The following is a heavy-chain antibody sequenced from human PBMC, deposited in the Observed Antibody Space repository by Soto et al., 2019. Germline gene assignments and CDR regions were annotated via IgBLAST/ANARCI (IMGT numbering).Heavy chain of an antibody. Sequence: SETLSLTCVIYGGSFSGYSWIWIRQYPGKGLEWIGEINQSGDTKYNPSHKSRVTISMDTSKNQFSLKVTSVTAADTSIYYCARFRRSSGYFRLDPWGQGTQVTVSS. D-gene: IGHD3-22*01. J-gene: IGHJ5*02. V-gene: IGHV4-34*01. CDR3: ARFRRSSGYFRLDP. CDR1: GGSFSGYS. CDR2: INQSGDT.